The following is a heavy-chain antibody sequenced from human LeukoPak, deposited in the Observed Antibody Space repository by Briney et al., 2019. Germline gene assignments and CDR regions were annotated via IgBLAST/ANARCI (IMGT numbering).Heavy chain of an antibody. D-gene: IGHD1/OR15-1a*01. CDR3: ARVSQQGNYFDY. CDR2: IIYIFSTK. CDR1: GGTFSSYA. V-gene: IGHV1-69*13. Sequence: PRASVKVSCKASGGTFSSYAMSWVRQAPGQGLEWMGGIIYIFSTKYYAQKLQGRVTIAADSSKSTAYMELSILTSDETAVYYGARVSQQGNYFDYWGQGTLVTVSS. J-gene: IGHJ4*02.